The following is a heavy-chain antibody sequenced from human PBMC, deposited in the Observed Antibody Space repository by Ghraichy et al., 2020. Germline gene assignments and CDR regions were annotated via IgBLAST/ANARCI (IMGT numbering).Heavy chain of an antibody. Sequence: SETLSLTCAVYGGSFSGYFWSWIRHAPGKGLEWIGAINHSGGTNYNPSLRSRVTISLDTSKNQFSLRLTSVTAADTSVYYCARGREWVVGPTSTYSYGMDVWGQGTTVTVSS. V-gene: IGHV4-34*01. J-gene: IGHJ6*02. CDR3: ARGREWVVGPTSTYSYGMDV. D-gene: IGHD2-15*01. CDR1: GGSFSGYF. CDR2: INHSGGT.